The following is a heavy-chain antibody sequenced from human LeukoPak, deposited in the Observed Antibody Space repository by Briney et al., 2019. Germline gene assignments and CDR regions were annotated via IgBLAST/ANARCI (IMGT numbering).Heavy chain of an antibody. CDR3: ASLGSYSTY. Sequence: SETLSLTCTVSGSSISSYYWSWIRQPPGKGLEWIGYIYYSGSTNYNPSLKSRVTISVDTSKNPFSLKLSSVTAADTAVYYFASLGSYSTYWGQGTLVTVSS. V-gene: IGHV4-59*01. CDR1: GSSISSYY. CDR2: IYYSGST. J-gene: IGHJ4*02. D-gene: IGHD1-26*01.